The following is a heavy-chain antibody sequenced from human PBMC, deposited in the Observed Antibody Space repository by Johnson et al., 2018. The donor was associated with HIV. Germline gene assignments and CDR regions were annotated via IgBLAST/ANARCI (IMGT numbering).Heavy chain of an antibody. CDR1: GFTCSSYA. D-gene: IGHD2-8*01. CDR2: ISYDGSNK. V-gene: IGHV3-30*04. Sequence: QVQLVESRGGLVKPGGSLRLSCAASGFTCSSYAMHWVRQAPGKGLEWVAVISYDGSNKYYAYSVKGRFTVSRDNAKNSLYLQMNSLRAEDTAVYYCARSVNAGRPFDIWGQGTLVTVSS. J-gene: IGHJ3*02. CDR3: ARSVNAGRPFDI.